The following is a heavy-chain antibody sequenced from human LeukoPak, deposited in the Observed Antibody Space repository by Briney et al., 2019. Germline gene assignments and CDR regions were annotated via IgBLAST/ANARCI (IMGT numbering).Heavy chain of an antibody. V-gene: IGHV4-61*05. Sequence: SETLSLTCTVSGGSISSSSYYWGWIRQPPEKGLEWIGYIFYSGSTNYNPSLKSRVTISVDTSKNQFSLKLRSVTAADTAVYYCARVYYSSSYDYWYFDLWGRGTLVTVSS. CDR1: GGSISSSSYY. CDR2: IFYSGST. CDR3: ARVYYSSSYDYWYFDL. J-gene: IGHJ2*01. D-gene: IGHD6-13*01.